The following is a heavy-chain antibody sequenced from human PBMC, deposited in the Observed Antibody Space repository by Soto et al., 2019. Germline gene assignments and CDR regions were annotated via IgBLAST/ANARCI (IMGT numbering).Heavy chain of an antibody. D-gene: IGHD3-22*01. CDR3: ARVKKPNWFDP. CDR2: IYYSGST. J-gene: IGHJ5*02. Sequence: SETLSLTCTVSGGSISSGGYYWSWIRQHPGKGLEWIGYIYYSGSTYYNPSLKSRVTISVDTSKNQFSLKLSSVTAADTAVYYCARVKKPNWFDPWGQGTLVTVSS. CDR1: GGSISSGGYY. V-gene: IGHV4-31*03.